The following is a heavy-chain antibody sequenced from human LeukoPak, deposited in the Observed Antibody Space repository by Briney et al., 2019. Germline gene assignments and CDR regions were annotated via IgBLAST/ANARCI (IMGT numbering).Heavy chain of an antibody. CDR2: IHQRGAT. CDR3: VREGEHYYAPGKMWPAWIDL. CDR1: GGSISGYL. J-gene: IGHJ5*02. D-gene: IGHD3-10*01. Sequence: SETLSLTCTVIGGSISGYLRSWIRRPPGKGLEWIGYIHQRGATVDKTSIKSRVSMSLDKSKTQLSLEVTSATAADTAMYFCVREGEHYYAPGKMWPAWIDLWGPGTLVTVSS. V-gene: IGHV4-59*01.